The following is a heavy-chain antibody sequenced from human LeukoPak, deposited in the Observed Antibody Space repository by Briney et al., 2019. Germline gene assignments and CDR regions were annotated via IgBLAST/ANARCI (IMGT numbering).Heavy chain of an antibody. CDR1: GFTFSSYS. CDR2: INHSGST. V-gene: IGHV4-34*01. CDR3: ASDITMVRGVISY. Sequence: PGGSLRLSCAASGFTFSSYSMNWVRQAPGKGLEWIGEINHSGSTNYNPSLKSRVTISVDTSKNQFSLKLSSVTAADTAVYYCASDITMVRGVISYWGQGTLVTVSS. J-gene: IGHJ4*02. D-gene: IGHD3-10*01.